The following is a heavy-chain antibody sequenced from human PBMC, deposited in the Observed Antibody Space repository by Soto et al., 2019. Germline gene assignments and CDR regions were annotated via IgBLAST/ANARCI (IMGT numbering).Heavy chain of an antibody. CDR2: VSGSGASV. CDR3: AKDLPLWSGYSFSENH. J-gene: IGHJ5*02. CDR1: GFIFSSHA. V-gene: IGHV3-23*01. Sequence: EVQLLESGGGFVKPGGSLRLSCAGSGFIFSSHAMSWVRQAPGKGLEWVSSVSGSGASVHLPDFLKGRFSSSRDNSKNTVYLELNNLRVDDTAVYYCAKDLPLWSGYSFSENHWGQGTLVTVSS. D-gene: IGHD3-3*01.